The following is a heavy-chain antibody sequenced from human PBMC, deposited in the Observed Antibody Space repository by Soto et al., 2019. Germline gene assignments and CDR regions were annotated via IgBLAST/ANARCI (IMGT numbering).Heavy chain of an antibody. V-gene: IGHV1-69*01. D-gene: IGHD1-26*01. Sequence: QVQLVQSGSEVKKPGSSVKVSCKASGCNFSSYAISWVRQAPGQGLEWMGGIIPIFGTANYAQKFQGRVTITADESTSTAYMERSSLRSEDTAVYYWARDALVGATSWFDPWGQGTLVTVSS. CDR1: GCNFSSYA. CDR2: IIPIFGTA. CDR3: ARDALVGATSWFDP. J-gene: IGHJ5*02.